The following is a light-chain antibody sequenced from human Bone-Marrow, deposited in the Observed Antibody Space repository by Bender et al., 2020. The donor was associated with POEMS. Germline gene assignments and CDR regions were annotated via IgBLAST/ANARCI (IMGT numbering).Light chain of an antibody. Sequence: QSVLTQPPSASGTPGQRVTISCSGGSSNIGAHAVNWYQHLPGTAPKLLIYSSHRRPSGVSTRFSGSKSGNTASLTISGLQADDEADYYCCSYAGSTTPVLLGGGTKLTV. CDR2: SSH. V-gene: IGLV1-44*01. CDR1: SSNIGAHA. J-gene: IGLJ2*01. CDR3: CSYAGSTTPVL.